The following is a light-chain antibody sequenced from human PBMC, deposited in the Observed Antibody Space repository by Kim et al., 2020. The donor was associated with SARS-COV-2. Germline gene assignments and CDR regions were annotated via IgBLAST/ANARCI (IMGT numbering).Light chain of an antibody. CDR3: QQYYSTPHT. CDR2: WTS. J-gene: IGKJ2*01. Sequence: SATLNCKSSQSILYNSNNQNYLAWYQQKPGQPPKLLIYWTSIRESGVPDRFSGSGSGTDFTLTISSLQAEDVAIYYCQQYYSTPHTFGQGTKLEI. V-gene: IGKV4-1*01. CDR1: QSILYNSNNQNY.